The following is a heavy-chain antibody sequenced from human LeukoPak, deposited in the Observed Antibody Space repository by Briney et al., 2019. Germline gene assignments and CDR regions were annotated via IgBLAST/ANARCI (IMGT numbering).Heavy chain of an antibody. Sequence: SETLSLTCAVYGGSFSGYYWSWIRQPPGKGLEWIGEINHSGSTNYNPSLKSRVTISVDTSKNQFSLKLSSVTAADTAVYYCARDCGGDCPNDAFDIWGQGTMVTVSS. CDR2: INHSGST. J-gene: IGHJ3*02. D-gene: IGHD2-21*02. V-gene: IGHV4-34*01. CDR3: ARDCGGDCPNDAFDI. CDR1: GGSFSGYY.